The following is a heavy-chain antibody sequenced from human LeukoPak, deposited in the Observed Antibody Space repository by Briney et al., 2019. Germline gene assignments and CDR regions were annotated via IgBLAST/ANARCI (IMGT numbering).Heavy chain of an antibody. Sequence: ASVKVSCKASGGTFSSYAISWVRQAPGQGLERMGGIIPIFGTANYAQKFQGRVTITTDESTSTAYMELSSLRAEDTAVYYCAKDHRSGSYYNYYYGMDVWGQGTTVTVSS. CDR3: AKDHRSGSYYNYYYGMDV. J-gene: IGHJ6*02. V-gene: IGHV1-69*05. CDR1: GGTFSSYA. D-gene: IGHD3-10*01. CDR2: IIPIFGTA.